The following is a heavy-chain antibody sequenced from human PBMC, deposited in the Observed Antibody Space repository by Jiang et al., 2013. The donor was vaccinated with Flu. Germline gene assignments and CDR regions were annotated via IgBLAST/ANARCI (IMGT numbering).Heavy chain of an antibody. D-gene: IGHD6-13*01. CDR3: ARDRGAAGPSYYFDY. J-gene: IGHJ4*02. Sequence: GPGLVKPSETLSLTCTVSGGSISSYYWSWIRQPPGKGLEWIGYMYYSGSPNYNPSLKSRVTISVDMSKNQFSLKLSSVTAADTAVYYCARDRGAAGPSYYFDYWGQGTLVTVSS. CDR2: MYYSGSP. CDR1: GGSISSYY. V-gene: IGHV4-59*01.